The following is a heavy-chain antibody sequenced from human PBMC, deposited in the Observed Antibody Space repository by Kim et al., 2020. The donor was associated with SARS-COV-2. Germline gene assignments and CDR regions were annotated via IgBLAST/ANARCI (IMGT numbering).Heavy chain of an antibody. V-gene: IGHV3-48*03. CDR1: GFTFSSYE. CDR3: ARGGSGSYSWSFDY. J-gene: IGHJ4*02. Sequence: GGSLRLSCAASGFTFSSYEMNWVRQAPGKGLEWVSYISSSGSTIYYADSVKGRFTISRDNAKNSLYLQMNSLRAEDTAVYYCARGGSGSYSWSFDYWGQGTLVTVSS. CDR2: ISSSGSTI. D-gene: IGHD3-10*01.